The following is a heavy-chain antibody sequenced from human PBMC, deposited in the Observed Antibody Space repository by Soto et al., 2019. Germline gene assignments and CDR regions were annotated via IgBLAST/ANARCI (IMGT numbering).Heavy chain of an antibody. CDR2: ISWNSDSI. CDR3: AVLVRGVIY. J-gene: IGHJ4*02. CDR1: GFTFDDYA. D-gene: IGHD3-10*02. V-gene: IGHV3-9*01. Sequence: GGSLRLSCAASGFTFDDYAMHWVRQAPGKGLEWVSGISWNSDSIGYADSVKGRFTISRDNAKNSLYLQMNSLRAEDTAFYYCAVLVRGVIYWGQGNLVTVSS.